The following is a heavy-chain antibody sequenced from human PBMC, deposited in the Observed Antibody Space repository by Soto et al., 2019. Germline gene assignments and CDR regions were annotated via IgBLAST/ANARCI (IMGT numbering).Heavy chain of an antibody. CDR1: GGTFSSYA. CDR3: ARDRVTIFGVVIIDRNYYYGMDV. J-gene: IGHJ6*04. D-gene: IGHD3-3*01. V-gene: IGHV1-69*13. CDR2: IIPIFGTA. Sequence: SVKVSCKASGGTFSSYAIGWVRQAPGQGLEWMGGIIPIFGTANYAQKFQGRVTITADESTSTAYMELSSLRSEDTAVYYCARDRVTIFGVVIIDRNYYYGMDVWGKGTTVTVSS.